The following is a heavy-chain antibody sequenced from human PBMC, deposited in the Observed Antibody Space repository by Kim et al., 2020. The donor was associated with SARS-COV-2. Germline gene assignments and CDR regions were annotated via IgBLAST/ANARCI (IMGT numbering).Heavy chain of an antibody. CDR1: GFTFSSYW. Sequence: GGSLRLSCAASGFTFSSYWMSWVRQAPGKGLEWVANIKQDGSEKYYVDSVKGRFTISRDNAKNSLYLQMNSLRAEDTAVYYCAREAGYYYGSGQICWGQGTLVTVSS. J-gene: IGHJ4*02. V-gene: IGHV3-7*01. CDR3: AREAGYYYGSGQIC. CDR2: IKQDGSEK. D-gene: IGHD3-10*01.